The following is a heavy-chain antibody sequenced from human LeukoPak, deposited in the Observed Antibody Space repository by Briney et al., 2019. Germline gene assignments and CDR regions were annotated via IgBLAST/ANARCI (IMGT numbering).Heavy chain of an antibody. CDR1: GGSISSGSYY. V-gene: IGHV4-61*02. D-gene: IGHD4-17*01. CDR3: ARACTTVTTSAFDI. CDR2: IYTSGST. J-gene: IGHJ3*02. Sequence: SQTLSLTCTVSGGSISSGSYYWSWIRQPAGKGLEWIGRIYTSGSTNYNPSLKSRVTISVDTSKNQFSLKLSSVTAADTAVYYCARACTTVTTSAFDIWGQGTMVTVSS.